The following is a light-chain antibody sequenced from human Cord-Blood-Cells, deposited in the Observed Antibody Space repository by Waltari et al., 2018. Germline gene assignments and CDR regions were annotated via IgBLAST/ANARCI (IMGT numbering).Light chain of an antibody. CDR2: DVS. CDR1: SSDVGGYNY. Sequence: QSVLTQPASVSGSPRQSITISCTGTSSDVGGYNYVSWYQQHPGKAPKLMIYDVSKRPSGVSNRFSGSKSGNTASLTISGLQAEDEADYYCSSYTSSSTLVFGGGTKLTVL. CDR3: SSYTSSSTLV. J-gene: IGLJ2*01. V-gene: IGLV2-14*01.